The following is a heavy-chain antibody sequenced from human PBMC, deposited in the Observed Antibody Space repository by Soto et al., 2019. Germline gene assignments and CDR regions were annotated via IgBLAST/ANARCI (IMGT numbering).Heavy chain of an antibody. CDR3: AKSMSSFDYIWTF. CDR1: AFTFSSYS. Sequence: GVSLRLSCVGSAFTFSSYSLNWVRQAPGKGLEWVSSITSGSSFIDYADSVKGRFTISRDDAKNSLFLQMSSLRAEDTAVYYCAKSMSSFDYIWTFWGQGTLVTVSS. V-gene: IGHV3-21*04. CDR2: ITSGSSFI. J-gene: IGHJ4*02. D-gene: IGHD3-16*01.